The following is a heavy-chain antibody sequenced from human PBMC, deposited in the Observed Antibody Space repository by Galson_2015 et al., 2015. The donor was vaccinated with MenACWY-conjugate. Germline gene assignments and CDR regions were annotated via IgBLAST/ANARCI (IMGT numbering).Heavy chain of an antibody. V-gene: IGHV1-3*01. CDR1: GYTFTSYA. J-gene: IGHJ4*02. D-gene: IGHD6-19*01. CDR2: INASNGNT. CDR3: ARAVAVAGGYYFDY. Sequence: SVKVSCKASGYTFTSYAMHWARQAPGQGLEWMGWINASNGNTKYSQKFQGRVTITRDTSASTAYMELSSLRSEDTDVYYCARAVAVAGGYYFDYWGQGTLVTVSS.